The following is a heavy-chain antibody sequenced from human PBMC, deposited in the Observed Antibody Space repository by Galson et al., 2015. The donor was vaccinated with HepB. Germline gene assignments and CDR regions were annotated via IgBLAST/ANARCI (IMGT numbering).Heavy chain of an antibody. CDR2: ISWNSGSI. CDR1: GFTFDDYA. CDR3: ALIAAAGN. V-gene: IGHV3-9*01. Sequence: SLRLSCAASGFTFDDYAMHWVRQAPGKGLEWVSGISWNSGSIGYADSVKGRFTISRDNAKNSLYLQMNSLRAEDTALYYCALIAAAGNWGQGTLVTVSS. J-gene: IGHJ4*02. D-gene: IGHD6-13*01.